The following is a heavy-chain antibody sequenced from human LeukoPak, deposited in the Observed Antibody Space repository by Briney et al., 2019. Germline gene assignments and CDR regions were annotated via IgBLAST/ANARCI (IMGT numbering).Heavy chain of an antibody. CDR1: GGSISSYY. CDR2: IYTSGST. CDR3: ARDRYDYGDFRDFDY. D-gene: IGHD4-17*01. J-gene: IGHJ4*02. V-gene: IGHV4-4*07. Sequence: ESGPTLVNPSETLSLTCTVSGGSISSYYWSWIRQPAGKGLEWIGRIYTSGSTNYNPSLKSRVTMSVDTSKNQFSLKLSSVTAADTAVHYCARDRYDYGDFRDFDYWGQGTPVTVSS.